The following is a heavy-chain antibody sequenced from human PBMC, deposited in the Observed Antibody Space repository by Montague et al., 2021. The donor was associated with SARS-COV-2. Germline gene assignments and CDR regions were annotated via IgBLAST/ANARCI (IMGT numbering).Heavy chain of an antibody. CDR2: INQDETAK. CDR1: GFTSGDYQ. V-gene: IGHV3-7*01. J-gene: IGHJ4*02. D-gene: IGHD3/OR15-3a*01. Sequence: SLRLSCAASGFTSGDYQMTWVRQAPGKGQQWVANINQDETAKTYVDSVKGRFTISRDNAKNSLILQMNSLKDEDTAVYYCARSPRGSGTGWLDYWGQGTLVTVSS. CDR3: ARSPRGSGTGWLDY.